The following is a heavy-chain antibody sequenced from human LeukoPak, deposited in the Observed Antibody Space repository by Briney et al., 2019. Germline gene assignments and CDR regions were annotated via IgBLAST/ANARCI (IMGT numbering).Heavy chain of an antibody. CDR2: ISSSGSTI. CDR3: ARELAVAATSDY. Sequence: GGSLRLSCAASGFTFSSYEMNWVRQAPGKGLEWVSYISSSGSTIYYADSVKGRFTISRDNAKNSLYLQMNSLRAEDTAVYYCARELAVAATSDYWGQGTLVTVSS. CDR1: GFTFSSYE. D-gene: IGHD6-19*01. V-gene: IGHV3-48*03. J-gene: IGHJ4*02.